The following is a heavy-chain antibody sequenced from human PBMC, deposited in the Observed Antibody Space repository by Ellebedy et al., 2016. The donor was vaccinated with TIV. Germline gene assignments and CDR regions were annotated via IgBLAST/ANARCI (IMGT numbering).Heavy chain of an antibody. Sequence: AASVKVSCKASGYTFTSSYMHWVRQAPGQGLEWMGIINPSGGNTGYAQKFQGRVTMTRNTSISTAYMALSSLISEGTAVYYCARVEKEQWLVTTHWFDPWGQGTLVTVSS. V-gene: IGHV1-46*01. J-gene: IGHJ5*02. CDR2: INPSGGNT. CDR1: GYTFTSSY. D-gene: IGHD6-19*01. CDR3: ARVEKEQWLVTTHWFDP.